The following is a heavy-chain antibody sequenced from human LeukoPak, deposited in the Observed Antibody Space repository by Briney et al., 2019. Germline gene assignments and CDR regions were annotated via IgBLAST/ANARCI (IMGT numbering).Heavy chain of an antibody. J-gene: IGHJ4*02. V-gene: IGHV3-23*01. CDR2: IIFDGRNT. Sequence: GGSLRLSGAASGLRFSNYGMACVRQAPGGGLEWVSCIIFDGRNTHYADSVKGRFTISRDNYKNTVYLQMNNLTVEDTAIYRCAKRLWNGDDWGQGTLVTVAS. CDR1: GLRFSNYG. CDR3: AKRLWNGDD. D-gene: IGHD1-1*01.